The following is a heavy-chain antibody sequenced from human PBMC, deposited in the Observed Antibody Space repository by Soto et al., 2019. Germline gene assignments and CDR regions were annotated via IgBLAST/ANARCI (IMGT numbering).Heavy chain of an antibody. Sequence: PSETLSLTCAVSGYSISSGYYWGWIRQPPGKGLEWIGSIYHSGSTYYNPSLKSRVTISVDTSKNQFSLKLSSVTAADTAVYYCATRISDIVVVPAAIESLFNGFDPWGQGTLVTVSS. CDR1: GYSISSGYY. V-gene: IGHV4-38-2*01. CDR2: IYHSGST. CDR3: ATRISDIVVVPAAIESLFNGFDP. J-gene: IGHJ5*02. D-gene: IGHD2-2*01.